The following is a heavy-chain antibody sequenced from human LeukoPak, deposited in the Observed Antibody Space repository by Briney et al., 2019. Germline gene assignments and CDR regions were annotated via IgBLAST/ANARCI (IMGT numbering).Heavy chain of an antibody. CDR2: ISSSSSYI. Sequence: PGGSLRLSCAASGFTFSSYSVNWVRQAPGKGLEWVSSISSSSSYIYYADSVKGRFTISRDNAKNSLYLQMNSLRAEDTAVYYCASGTTRRVVYSFDYCGQRTLVTVSS. D-gene: IGHD1-1*01. J-gene: IGHJ4*02. CDR3: ASGTTRRVVYSFDY. V-gene: IGHV3-21*01. CDR1: GFTFSSYS.